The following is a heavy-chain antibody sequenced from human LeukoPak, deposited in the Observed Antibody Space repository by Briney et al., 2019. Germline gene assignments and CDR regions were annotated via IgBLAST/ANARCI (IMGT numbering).Heavy chain of an antibody. D-gene: IGHD1-14*01. Sequence: GGSLRLSCAVTGFTFSSYWMSWVRQAPGKGLEWVANIKQDGSEKYFVDSVKGRFTISRDSAKNSLYLQMNSLRVEDTAAFYCARSSINGFDIWGQGTMVTVSS. CDR1: GFTFSSYW. V-gene: IGHV3-7*01. J-gene: IGHJ3*02. CDR3: ARSSINGFDI. CDR2: IKQDGSEK.